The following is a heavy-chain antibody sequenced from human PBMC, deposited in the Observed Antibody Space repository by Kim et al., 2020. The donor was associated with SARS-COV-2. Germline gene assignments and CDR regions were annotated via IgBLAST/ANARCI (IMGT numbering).Heavy chain of an antibody. CDR1: GGSFSGYY. CDR2: INHSGST. CDR3: ARGRGYSYGYWPNYYYYM. D-gene: IGHD5-18*01. J-gene: IGHJ6*03. V-gene: IGHV4-34*01. Sequence: SETLSLTCAVYGGSFSGYYWSWIRQPPGKGLEWIGEINHSGSTNYNPSLKSRVTISVDTSKNQFSLKLSSVTAADTAVYYCARGRGYSYGYWPNYYYYM.